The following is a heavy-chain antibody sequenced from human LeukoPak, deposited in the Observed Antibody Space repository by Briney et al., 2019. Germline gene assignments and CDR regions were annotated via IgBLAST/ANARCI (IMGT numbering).Heavy chain of an antibody. Sequence: GSLRLSCAASGFTFSTYSMSWVRQAPGKGLEWISYITTSGDTMYYADSVQGRFTISRDNAKSSLYLQMNSLRTDDTAVYYCARRTYTFDPWGQGTLVTVSS. V-gene: IGHV3-48*04. J-gene: IGHJ5*02. CDR3: ARRTYTFDP. D-gene: IGHD1-14*01. CDR2: ITTSGDTM. CDR1: GFTFSTYS.